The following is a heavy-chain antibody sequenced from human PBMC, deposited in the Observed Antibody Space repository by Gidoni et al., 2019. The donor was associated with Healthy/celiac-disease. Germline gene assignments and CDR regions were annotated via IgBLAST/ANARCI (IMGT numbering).Heavy chain of an antibody. CDR3: AIAYCGGDCYLDY. J-gene: IGHJ4*02. CDR2: INPSGGST. D-gene: IGHD2-21*02. CDR1: GYTFTSYY. Sequence: QVQLVQSGAEVKKPGASVKVSCKASGYTFTSYYMHWVRQAPGQGLEWMGIINPSGGSTSYAQKFKGRVTMTRDTSTSTVYMELSSLRSEDTAVYYCAIAYCGGDCYLDYWGQGTLVTVSS. V-gene: IGHV1-46*01.